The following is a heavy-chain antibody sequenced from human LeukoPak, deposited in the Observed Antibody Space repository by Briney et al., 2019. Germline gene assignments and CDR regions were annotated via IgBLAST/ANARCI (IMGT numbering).Heavy chain of an antibody. J-gene: IGHJ5*02. CDR2: IKQDGSEK. CDR3: ASSGRKGGWFDP. D-gene: IGHD6-19*01. V-gene: IGHV3-7*01. CDR1: GFTFSNAW. Sequence: GGSLRLSCAASGFTFSNAWMSWVRQAPGKGLEWVANIKQDGSEKYYVDSVKGRFTISRDNAKNSLYLQMNSLRAEDTAVYYCASSGRKGGWFDPWGQGTLVTVSS.